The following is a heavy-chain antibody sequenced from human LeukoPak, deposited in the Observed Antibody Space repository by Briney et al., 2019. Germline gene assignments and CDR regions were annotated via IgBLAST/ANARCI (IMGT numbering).Heavy chain of an antibody. D-gene: IGHD4-17*01. V-gene: IGHV4-39*07. Sequence: PSETLSLTCTVSGGSISSGNYYWGWIRQPPGKGPHWIGSIYYSGSTYFSPSLKSRVTISADTSKNRFSLTLNSVTAADSAMYYCARGISSFDYGDYWFDPWGQGTLVTVSS. J-gene: IGHJ5*02. CDR1: GGSISSGNYY. CDR3: ARGISSFDYGDYWFDP. CDR2: IYYSGST.